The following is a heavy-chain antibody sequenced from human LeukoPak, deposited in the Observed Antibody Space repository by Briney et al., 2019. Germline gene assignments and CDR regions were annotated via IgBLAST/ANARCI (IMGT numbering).Heavy chain of an antibody. CDR3: AREVNRPTDADAFDI. V-gene: IGHV4-31*03. D-gene: IGHD1-26*01. Sequence: SETLSLTCTVSGGSIISDNHFWSWIRQHPGKDLEWLGYIHHSGRAFYCPSLESRLTISLDTSKNQFSLKLNSVIGADTAVYYCAREVNRPTDADAFDIWGQGTMVTVSS. CDR1: GGSIISDNHF. J-gene: IGHJ3*02. CDR2: IHHSGRA.